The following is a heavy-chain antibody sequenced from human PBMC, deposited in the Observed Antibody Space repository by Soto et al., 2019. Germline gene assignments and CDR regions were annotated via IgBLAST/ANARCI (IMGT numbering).Heavy chain of an antibody. J-gene: IGHJ4*02. CDR2: INHSGST. V-gene: IGHV4-34*01. CDR1: GGSFSGYY. D-gene: IGHD6-19*01. CDR3: ARGHSSGWYRGRYYFDY. Sequence: PSETLSLTCAVYGGSFSGYYWSWIRQPPGKGLEWIGEINHSGSTNYNPSLKSRVTISVDTSKNQFSLKLSSVTAADTAVYYCARGHSSGWYRGRYYFDYWGQGTLVTVSS.